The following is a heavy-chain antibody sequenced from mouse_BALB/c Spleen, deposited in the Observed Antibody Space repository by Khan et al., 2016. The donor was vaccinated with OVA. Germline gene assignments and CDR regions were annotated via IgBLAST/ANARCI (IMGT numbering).Heavy chain of an antibody. Sequence: QVQLQQSGAELVRPGSSVKISCKTSGYAFSNYWMNWVKQRPGQGLEWIGQIYPGDGDTNYNGEFKGKATLTADKSSNKAYMHLSSLTAEDSAVYFCARSGYDFFAYWGQGTLVTVSA. CDR3: ARSGYDFFAY. D-gene: IGHD2-14*01. CDR1: GYAFSNYW. V-gene: IGHV1-80*01. J-gene: IGHJ3*01. CDR2: IYPGDGDT.